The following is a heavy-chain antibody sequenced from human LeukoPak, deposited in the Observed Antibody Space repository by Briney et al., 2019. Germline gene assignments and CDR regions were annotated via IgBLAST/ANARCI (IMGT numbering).Heavy chain of an antibody. CDR1: GFTFSSYA. CDR2: ISGSGGST. V-gene: IGHV3-23*01. CDR3: AKSDRWFGELFGDYHYGMDV. J-gene: IGHJ6*02. Sequence: GGSLRLSCAASGFTFSSYAMSWVRQAPGKGLEWVSAISGSGGSTYYADSVKGRFTISRDNSKNTLYLQMNSLRAEDTAVYYCAKSDRWFGELFGDYHYGMDVWGQGTTVTVSS. D-gene: IGHD3-10*01.